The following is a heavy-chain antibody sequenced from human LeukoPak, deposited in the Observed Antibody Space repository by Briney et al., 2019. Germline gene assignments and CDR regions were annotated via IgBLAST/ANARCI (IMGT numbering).Heavy chain of an antibody. D-gene: IGHD3-10*01. V-gene: IGHV3-7*04. CDR1: GVMFPSYR. CDR2: IKQDGSEK. J-gene: IGHJ4*02. CDR3: ARRHHFGFLDS. Sequence: PGGSLRLSCAASGVMFPSYRMTWVRQAPGKGLEWVANIKQDGSEKYYVDSVKGRFTISRDNAKNSVYLQMNSLRAEDTAVYYCARRHHFGFLDSWGQGTLVTVSS.